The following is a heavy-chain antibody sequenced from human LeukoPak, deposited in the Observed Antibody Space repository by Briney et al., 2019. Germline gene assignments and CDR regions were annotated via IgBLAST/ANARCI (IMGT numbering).Heavy chain of an antibody. V-gene: IGHV4-61*08. J-gene: IGHJ4*02. CDR1: GGFISSGGYY. CDR3: ARESSGSYWEGIFDY. D-gene: IGHD1-26*01. CDR2: IYHSGST. Sequence: SETLSLTCSVSGGFISSGGYYWNWIRQPPGKTLEWIGYIYHSGSTYYNPSLKSRVTISVDTSKNQFSLKLSSVTAADTAVYYCARESSGSYWEGIFDYWGQGTLVTVSS.